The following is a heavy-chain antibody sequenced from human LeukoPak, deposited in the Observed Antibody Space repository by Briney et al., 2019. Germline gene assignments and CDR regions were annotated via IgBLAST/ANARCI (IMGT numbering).Heavy chain of an antibody. V-gene: IGHV4-34*01. CDR1: GGSFSGYY. CDR2: INHSGST. J-gene: IGHJ4*02. D-gene: IGHD5-18*01. Sequence: SETLSLTCAVYGGSFSGYYWSWIRQPPGKGLEWIGEINHSGSTNYNPSLKSRVTISVDTSKNQFSLKLSSVTAADTAVYYCARAQAAVNPGRYSYARRSFDYWGQGTLVTVSS. CDR3: ARAQAAVNPGRYSYARRSFDY.